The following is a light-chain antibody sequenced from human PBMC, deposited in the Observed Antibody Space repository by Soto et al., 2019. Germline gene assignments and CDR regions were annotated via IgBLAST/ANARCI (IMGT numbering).Light chain of an antibody. CDR2: EGT. Sequence: QSALTQPASVSGSPEQTITISCTGTSSDVGAYNLVSWYQQHPGKAPRLIIYEGTKRPSGMSHRFSGSKSDNTASLTISGLRPEDEAHYHCCSYEGSRTFVFGGGTKLTVL. CDR3: CSYEGSRTFV. CDR1: SSDVGAYNL. J-gene: IGLJ3*02. V-gene: IGLV2-23*01.